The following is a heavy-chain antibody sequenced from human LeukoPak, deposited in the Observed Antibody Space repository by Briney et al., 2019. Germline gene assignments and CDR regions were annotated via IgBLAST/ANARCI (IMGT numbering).Heavy chain of an antibody. CDR1: GFPFSSYS. CDR2: ISSSGSYI. CDR3: ARQLSGPFGESPYRY. J-gene: IGHJ4*02. D-gene: IGHD3-10*01. V-gene: IGHV3-21*01. Sequence: NPGESLRLSCAASGFPFSSYSMNWVRQAPGKGLEWVSSISSSGSYIYYADSVKGRFTISRDNAKNSLYLRMNSLRAEDTAVYYCARQLSGPFGESPYRYWGQGTLVTVSS.